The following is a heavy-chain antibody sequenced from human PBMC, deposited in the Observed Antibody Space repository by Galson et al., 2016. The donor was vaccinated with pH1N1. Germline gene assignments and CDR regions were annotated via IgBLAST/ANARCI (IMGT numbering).Heavy chain of an antibody. V-gene: IGHV1-46*01. Sequence: SVKVSCKASGYTFTNYYMHWVRQAPGQGLEWMGIINPSGGSARFAQKFQGRVTMTRDTSTNTVYMELSSLKSDDTAVYYCATIAYWGLGTLVTVSS. CDR1: GYTFTNYY. J-gene: IGHJ4*02. CDR2: INPSGGSA. CDR3: ATIAY.